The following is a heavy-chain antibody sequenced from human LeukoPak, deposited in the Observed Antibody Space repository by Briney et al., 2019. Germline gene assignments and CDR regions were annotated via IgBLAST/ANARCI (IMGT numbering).Heavy chain of an antibody. CDR2: ISSSSSYI. CDR1: GFTFSSYS. Sequence: GGSLRLSCAASGFTFSSYSMNWVRQAPGKGLEWVSSISSSSSYIYYADSVKGRFTISRDNAKNSLYLQMNSLRAEDTAVYYCARVGAIYWTNGVCPPFVYWGQGTLVTVSS. V-gene: IGHV3-21*01. D-gene: IGHD2-8*01. CDR3: ARVGAIYWTNGVCPPFVY. J-gene: IGHJ4*02.